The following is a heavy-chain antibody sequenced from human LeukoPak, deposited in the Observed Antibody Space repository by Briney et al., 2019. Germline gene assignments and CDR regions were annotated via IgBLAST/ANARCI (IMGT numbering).Heavy chain of an antibody. CDR2: IIRDGTGT. V-gene: IGHV3-74*01. Sequence: GGSLRLSCAASGFTLSSKVMHWVRQAPGTGLVWVSRIIRDGTGTDYADSVKGRFTISRDIATNTLYLQMNSLRAEDTAVYYCARAVGYGAGSYGFDIWGQGSTVTVSS. CDR1: GFTLSSKV. CDR3: ARAVGYGAGSYGFDI. D-gene: IGHD3-10*01. J-gene: IGHJ3*02.